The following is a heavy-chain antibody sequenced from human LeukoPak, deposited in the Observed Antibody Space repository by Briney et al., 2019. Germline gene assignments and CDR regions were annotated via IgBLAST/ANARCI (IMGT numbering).Heavy chain of an antibody. CDR3: ARIPRGIAAAGTYRGFDY. J-gene: IGHJ4*02. V-gene: IGHV4-59*01. Sequence: SETLSLTCTVSGGSISSYYWSWIRQPPGKGLEWIGYIYYSGSTNYNPSLKSRVTISVDTSKNQFSLKLSSVTAADTAVYYCARIPRGIAAAGTYRGFDYWGQGTLVTVSS. CDR2: IYYSGST. CDR1: GGSISSYY. D-gene: IGHD6-13*01.